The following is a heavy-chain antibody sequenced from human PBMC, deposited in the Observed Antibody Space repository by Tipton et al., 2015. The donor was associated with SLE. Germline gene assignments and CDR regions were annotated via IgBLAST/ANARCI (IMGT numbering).Heavy chain of an antibody. CDR3: ASSYSSSSFGY. Sequence: TLSLTCAVSGYSISSGYYWGWIRQPPGKGLEWIGSIYHSGSTYYNPPLKSRVTISVDTSKNQFSLKLTSVTAADTAVYYCASSYSSSSFGYWGQGTLVTVSS. D-gene: IGHD6-6*01. J-gene: IGHJ4*02. CDR2: IYHSGST. V-gene: IGHV4-38-2*01. CDR1: GYSISSGYY.